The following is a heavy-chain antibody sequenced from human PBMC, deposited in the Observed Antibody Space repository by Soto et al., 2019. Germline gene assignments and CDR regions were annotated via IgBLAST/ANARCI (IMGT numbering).Heavy chain of an antibody. D-gene: IGHD1-26*01. V-gene: IGHV1-46*01. Sequence: QVQLVQSGAEVKKPGASVKVSCKASGYTFTSYYMHWVRQAPGQGLEWMGIINPSGGSTSYAQKFQARVTMTRDTSTRTVYMELSSLRSEDTAVYYCACEDDIVGDSHDAFDIWGQGTMVTVSS. CDR2: INPSGGST. CDR3: ACEDDIVGDSHDAFDI. CDR1: GYTFTSYY. J-gene: IGHJ3*02.